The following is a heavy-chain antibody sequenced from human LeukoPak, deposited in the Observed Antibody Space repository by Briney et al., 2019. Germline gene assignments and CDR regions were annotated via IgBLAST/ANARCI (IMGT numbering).Heavy chain of an antibody. Sequence: SETLSLTCTVSGDSISSRNYYWAWLRQPPGKGLEWIGSISYGGSTFFNPSLKSRVTISVDTSNNQFSLKLTSVTATDTAVYYCASRYSSSWLNYYSMDVWGQGTTVTVSS. CDR1: GDSISSRNYY. J-gene: IGHJ6*02. CDR2: ISYGGST. D-gene: IGHD6-13*01. CDR3: ASRYSSSWLNYYSMDV. V-gene: IGHV4-39*01.